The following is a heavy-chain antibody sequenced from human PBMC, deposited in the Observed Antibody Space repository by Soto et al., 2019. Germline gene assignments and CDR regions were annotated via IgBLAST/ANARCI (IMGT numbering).Heavy chain of an antibody. J-gene: IGHJ3*02. CDR3: ARDLPRGTDAFDI. V-gene: IGHV3-21*01. CDR2: ISSSSSYI. CDR1: GFTFSSYN. Sequence: PGGSLRLSCAASGFTFSSYNMNWVRQAPGKGLEWVSSISSSSSYIYYADSVKGRFTISRDNAKNSLYLQMNSLRAEDTAVYYCARDLPRGTDAFDIWGQGTMVTVSS.